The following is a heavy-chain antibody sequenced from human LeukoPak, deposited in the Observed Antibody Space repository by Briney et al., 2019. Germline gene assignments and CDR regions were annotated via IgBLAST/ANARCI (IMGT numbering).Heavy chain of an antibody. Sequence: SETLSLTCTVSGGSFSSSSYYWGWIRQPPGKGLEWVGSIYYSGRNYYNPSLKSRNTISVDSSKNQFSLKLSSVTAADTAVYYCARVTRTGATNDYWGQGTLVTVSS. D-gene: IGHD1-26*01. J-gene: IGHJ4*02. CDR3: ARVTRTGATNDY. V-gene: IGHV4-39*07. CDR2: IYYSGRN. CDR1: GGSFSSSSYY.